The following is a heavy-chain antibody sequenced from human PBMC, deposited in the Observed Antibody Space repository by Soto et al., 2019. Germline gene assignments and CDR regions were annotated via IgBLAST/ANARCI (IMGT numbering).Heavy chain of an antibody. V-gene: IGHV3-30*18. D-gene: IGHD6-13*01. CDR1: GFTFRSFG. CDR2: VSYDGNHK. Sequence: ESGGGVIQPGTSLSLSCASSGFTFRSFGMYWARQAPGKGLEWVAVVSYDGNHKYYADSVKGRFTVSRDNAKNMLYLQMNSLRGEDTAVYYCAKDVGQQLVLNYGMDVWGQGTTVTVSS. J-gene: IGHJ6*02. CDR3: AKDVGQQLVLNYGMDV.